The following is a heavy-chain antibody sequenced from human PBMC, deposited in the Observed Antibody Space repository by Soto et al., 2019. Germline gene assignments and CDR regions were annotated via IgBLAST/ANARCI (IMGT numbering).Heavy chain of an antibody. CDR3: ARGGGYSGYDYDYFDY. CDR2: IYYSGST. V-gene: IGHV4-30-2*01. Sequence: PSETLSLTCAVSGGSISSGGYSWSWIRQPPGKGLEWIGYIYYSGSTYYNPSLKSRVTISVDRSKNQFSLKLSSVTAADTAVYSCARGGGYSGYDYDYFDYWGQGTLVTVSS. D-gene: IGHD5-12*01. J-gene: IGHJ4*02. CDR1: GGSISSGGYS.